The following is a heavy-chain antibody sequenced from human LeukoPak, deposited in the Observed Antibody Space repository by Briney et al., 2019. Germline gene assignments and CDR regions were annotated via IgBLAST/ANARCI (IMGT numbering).Heavy chain of an antibody. D-gene: IGHD3-3*01. Sequence: GRSLRLSCAASGFTFSSYAMHWVRQAPGKGLEWVAVISYDGSNKYYADSVKGRFTISRDNSKNTLYLQMNSLRAEDTAVYYCARTYYDFWSGQRDYYGMDVWGQGTTVTASS. V-gene: IGHV3-30-3*01. CDR2: ISYDGSNK. CDR1: GFTFSSYA. J-gene: IGHJ6*02. CDR3: ARTYYDFWSGQRDYYGMDV.